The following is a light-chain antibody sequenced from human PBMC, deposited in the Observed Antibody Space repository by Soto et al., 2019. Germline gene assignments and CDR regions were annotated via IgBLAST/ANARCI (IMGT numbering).Light chain of an antibody. CDR2: KAS. CDR3: QQYDSYSPLT. Sequence: DIQMTQSPSTLSASVGDSVTITCRASQSISTWLAWYQQTPGKAPKLMIYKASTLESGVPSRFSGRGSGTEFTLTISSLQPGDFATYYCQQYDSYSPLTFGGGTKVEI. V-gene: IGKV1-5*03. J-gene: IGKJ4*01. CDR1: QSISTW.